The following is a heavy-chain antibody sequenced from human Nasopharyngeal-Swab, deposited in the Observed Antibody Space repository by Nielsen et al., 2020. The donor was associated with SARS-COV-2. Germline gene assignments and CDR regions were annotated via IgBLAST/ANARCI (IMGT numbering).Heavy chain of an antibody. V-gene: IGHV3-9*01. CDR3: AKVSGYSYGTYWYFDL. Sequence: SLKISCAASGFTFDDYAMHWVRQAPGKGLEWVSGISWNSSSIGYADSVKGRFTISRDNAKNSLYLQMNSLRAEDTALYYCAKVSGYSYGTYWYFDLWGRGTLVTVSS. CDR1: GFTFDDYA. D-gene: IGHD5-18*01. CDR2: ISWNSSSI. J-gene: IGHJ2*01.